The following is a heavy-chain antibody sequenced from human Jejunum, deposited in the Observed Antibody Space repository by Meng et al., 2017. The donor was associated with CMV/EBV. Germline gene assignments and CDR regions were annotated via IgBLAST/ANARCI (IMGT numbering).Heavy chain of an antibody. Sequence: SLKISCAASGFTFSSYAMNWVRQTPGKGLEWVSTITSGISTYYADSVKGRFTISRDNAKNSLYLQMNSLRAEDTAVYYCASYVYWGQGTLVTVSS. V-gene: IGHV3-21*04. CDR1: GFTFSSYA. J-gene: IGHJ4*02. CDR2: ITSGIST. CDR3: ASYVY. D-gene: IGHD3-16*01.